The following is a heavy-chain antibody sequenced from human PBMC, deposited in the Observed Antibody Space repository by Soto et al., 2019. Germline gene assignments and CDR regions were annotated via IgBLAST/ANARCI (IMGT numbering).Heavy chain of an antibody. D-gene: IGHD2-15*01. CDR2: IIPIFGTA. V-gene: IGHV1-69*13. CDR3: ARGYCSGGSCGAFDI. Sequence: SVKVSCKASGVTLSSYAISWVRQAPGQGLEWMGGIIPIFGTANYAQKFQGRVTITADESTSTAYMELSSLRSEDTAVYYCARGYCSGGSCGAFDIWGQGTMVTVSS. CDR1: GVTLSSYA. J-gene: IGHJ3*02.